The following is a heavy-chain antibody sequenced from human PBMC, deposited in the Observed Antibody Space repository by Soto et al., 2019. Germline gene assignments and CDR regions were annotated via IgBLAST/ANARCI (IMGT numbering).Heavy chain of an antibody. V-gene: IGHV3-23*01. J-gene: IGHJ4*02. CDR2: LRGGGGST. D-gene: IGHD6-13*01. Sequence: EVQLLESGGGLVQPGGSLRLSCAASGFTFSNYAMNWVRQAPGKGLEWVSGLRGGGGSTYYADSEKGRFTITRDNSKNTLDPQMNSRRAGDTAVYFCAKDHSVSGRPYTWTIGARGDIDDWGQGTLVTVSS. CDR3: AKDHSVSGRPYTWTIGARGDIDD. CDR1: GFTFSNYA.